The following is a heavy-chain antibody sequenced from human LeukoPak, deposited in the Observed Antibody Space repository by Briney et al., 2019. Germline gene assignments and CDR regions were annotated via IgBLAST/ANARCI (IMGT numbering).Heavy chain of an antibody. CDR1: GFTFSSYG. Sequence: GGSLRLSCAASGFTFSSYGMHWVRQAPGKGLEWVAVISYDGSNKYYADSVKGRFTISRDNSKNTLYLQMNSLRAEDTAVYYCARVPRAYSSSWCSDYWGQGTLVTVSS. D-gene: IGHD6-13*01. CDR2: ISYDGSNK. V-gene: IGHV3-30*03. J-gene: IGHJ4*02. CDR3: ARVPRAYSSSWCSDY.